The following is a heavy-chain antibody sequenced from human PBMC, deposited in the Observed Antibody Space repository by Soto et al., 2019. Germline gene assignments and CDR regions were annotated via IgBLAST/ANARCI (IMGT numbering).Heavy chain of an antibody. D-gene: IGHD6-6*01. V-gene: IGHV1-69*13. J-gene: IGHJ4*02. CDR1: GGTFSSYA. CDR2: IIPIFGTA. Sequence: SVKVSCKASGGTFSSYAISWVRQAPGQGLEWMGGIIPIFGTANYAQKFQGRVTITADESTSTAYMELSSLRSEDTAVYYCARPGIAARPFDYWGQGTLVTVSS. CDR3: ARPGIAARPFDY.